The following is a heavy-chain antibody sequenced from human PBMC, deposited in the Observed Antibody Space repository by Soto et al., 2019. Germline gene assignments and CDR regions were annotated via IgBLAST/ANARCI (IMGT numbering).Heavy chain of an antibody. Sequence: EVLLVESGGGIVQPGWSLRLSCAASGFPFGGEWMHWVRQGPGKGLVWVSRMNKDGSIIAYADSVRGRFTISRDNAKSTLYMHMNNLSPEDTALYICVRPDGDPPGWGQGTQVIVSS. CDR3: VRPDGDPPG. CDR1: GFPFGGEW. D-gene: IGHD4-17*01. V-gene: IGHV3-74*01. J-gene: IGHJ4*02. CDR2: MNKDGSII.